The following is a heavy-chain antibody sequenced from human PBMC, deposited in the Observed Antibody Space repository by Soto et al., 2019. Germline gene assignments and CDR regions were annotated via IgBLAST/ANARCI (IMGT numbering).Heavy chain of an antibody. CDR2: ISGSGGSP. CDR3: AKDLLGVPTPYYMDV. J-gene: IGHJ6*03. D-gene: IGHD3-3*01. V-gene: IGHV3-23*01. CDR1: GFTFSSYA. Sequence: GGSLRLSCAASGFTFSSYAMSWVRQAPGKGLEWVSAISGSGGSPYYADSVKGRFTISRDNSRNTLYLQMNSLRAEDTAVYYCAKDLLGVPTPYYMDVWGKGTTVTVSS.